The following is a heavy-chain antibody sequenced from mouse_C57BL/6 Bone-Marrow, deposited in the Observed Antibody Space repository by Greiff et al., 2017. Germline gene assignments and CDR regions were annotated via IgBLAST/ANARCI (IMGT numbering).Heavy chain of an antibody. V-gene: IGHV14-4*01. CDR2: IDPENGDT. CDR1: GFNIKDDY. Sequence: EVQLQQSGAELVRPGASVKLSCTASGFNIKDDYMHWVKQRPEQGLEWIGWIDPENGDTEYASKFQGKATITADTSSNTAYLQLSSLTSEDTAVYYFTTIHLGGFAYWGQGTLVTVSA. J-gene: IGHJ3*01. D-gene: IGHD3-3*01. CDR3: TTIHLGGFAY.